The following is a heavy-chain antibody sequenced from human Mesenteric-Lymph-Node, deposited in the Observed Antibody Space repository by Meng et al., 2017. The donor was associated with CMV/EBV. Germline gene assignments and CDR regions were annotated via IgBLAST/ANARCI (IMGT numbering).Heavy chain of an antibody. CDR1: GFTFSSYG. CDR2: IRYDGSNN. CDR3: AKDGRGFCGGYYFDY. D-gene: IGHD3-3*01. J-gene: IGHJ4*02. Sequence: GESLKLSCAASGFTFSSYGMHWVRQAPGKGLEWVAFIRYDGSNNYYADSVKDRFTISRDNSKNTLYLQMNSLSAEDTAVYYCAKDGRGFCGGYYFDYWGQGTLVTVSS. V-gene: IGHV3-30*02.